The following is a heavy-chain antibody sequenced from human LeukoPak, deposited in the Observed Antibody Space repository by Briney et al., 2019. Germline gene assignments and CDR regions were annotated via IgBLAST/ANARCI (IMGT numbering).Heavy chain of an antibody. J-gene: IGHJ4*02. CDR1: GFTFSSYA. CDR3: ARGKEYFDY. Sequence: AGGSLRLSYAASGFTFSSYAMHWVRQAPGKGLEWVAVISYDGSNKYYADSVKGRFTISRDNSKNTLYLQMNSLRAEDTAVYCCARGKEYFDYWGQGTLVTVSS. V-gene: IGHV3-30*04. CDR2: ISYDGSNK.